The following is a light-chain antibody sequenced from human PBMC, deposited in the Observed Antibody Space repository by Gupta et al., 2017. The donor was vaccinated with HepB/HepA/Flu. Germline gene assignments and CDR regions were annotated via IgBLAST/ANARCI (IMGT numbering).Light chain of an antibody. CDR3: QSYDSSLSAHV. J-gene: IGLJ1*01. V-gene: IGLV1-40*01. CDR1: SSNIGAGYD. Sequence: QSVLTQPPSVSGAPGQRVTISCTGRSSNIGAGYDVHWYQQLPGTAPKLLIYGNSNRPSGVPDRFSGSKSGTSASLAITGLQAEDEADYYCQSYDSSLSAHVFGTGTKVTVL. CDR2: GNS.